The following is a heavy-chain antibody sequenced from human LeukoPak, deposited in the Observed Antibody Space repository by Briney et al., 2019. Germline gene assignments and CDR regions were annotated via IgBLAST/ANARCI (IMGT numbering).Heavy chain of an antibody. J-gene: IGHJ4*02. D-gene: IGHD1-1*01. CDR1: GFTLSSNY. Sequence: GGSLRLSCAASGFTLSSNYMSWVCQAPGKGVERGSVIWSGGGAYYTDSVKGRFTISRDISKNTLYLQMNSLRPEDTAVYYCARDYNSWNVDFWGQGTLVTVSS. CDR2: IWSGGGA. V-gene: IGHV3-53*01. CDR3: ARDYNSWNVDF.